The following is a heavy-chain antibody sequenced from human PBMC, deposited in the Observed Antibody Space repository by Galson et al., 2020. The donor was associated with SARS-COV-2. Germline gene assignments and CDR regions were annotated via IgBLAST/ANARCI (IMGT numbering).Heavy chain of an antibody. CDR2: MNPNSGNT. V-gene: IGHV1-8*01. CDR3: ARVGCSSTSCQNNYYYYGMDV. CDR1: GYTFTSYD. D-gene: IGHD2-2*01. J-gene: IGHJ6*02. Sequence: ASVKVSCKASGYTFTSYDINWVRQATGQGLEWMGWMNPNSGNTGYAQKFQGRVTMTRNTSISTAYMELSSLRSEDTAVYYCARVGCSSTSCQNNYYYYGMDVWGQGTTVTVSS.